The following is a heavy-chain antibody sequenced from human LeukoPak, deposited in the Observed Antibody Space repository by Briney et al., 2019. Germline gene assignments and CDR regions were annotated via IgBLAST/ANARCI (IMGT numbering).Heavy chain of an antibody. Sequence: PGGSLRLSCAASGFTFSSYAMSWVRQAPGKGLEWVDNIKQDGSEKKYVDSVKGRLTISRDNAKTSLYLQMSSLRVEDTAVYYCVRDSLVGYGPRYFDCWGQGTLVTVSS. V-gene: IGHV3-7*01. J-gene: IGHJ4*02. CDR1: GFTFSSYA. CDR3: VRDSLVGYGPRYFDC. CDR2: IKQDGSEK. D-gene: IGHD5-18*01.